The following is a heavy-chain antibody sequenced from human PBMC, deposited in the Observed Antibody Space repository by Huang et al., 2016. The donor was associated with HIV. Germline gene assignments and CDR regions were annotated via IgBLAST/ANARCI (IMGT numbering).Heavy chain of an antibody. J-gene: IGHJ3*01. CDR1: GYDFGSYG. D-gene: IGHD4-4*01. V-gene: IGHV1-18*01. CDR2: IGSDSRET. Sequence: QVQLVQSGGEVMQPGASVRVSCKASGYDFGSYGMSWVRQAPGQGLEGLGWIGSDSRETSSEQKFQGRVTMTTDTSTTTTYMEPRSLRSDDTAMYYCARDPYYSNRWKRNDASFLWGQGTMITVSS. CDR3: ARDPYYSNRWKRNDASFL.